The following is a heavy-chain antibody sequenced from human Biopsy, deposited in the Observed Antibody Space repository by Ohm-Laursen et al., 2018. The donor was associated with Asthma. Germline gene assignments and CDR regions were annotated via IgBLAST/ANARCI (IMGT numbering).Heavy chain of an antibody. CDR2: MSYDDSQT. V-gene: IGHV3-33*05. CDR1: GFPISNYG. CDR3: AKVAGTYYYDSTGYPGVDY. D-gene: IGHD3-22*01. Sequence: SLRLSCAASGFPISNYGMHWVRQAPGKGLEWVAVMSYDDSQTRYADSVKGRFTISRVNSKNTLYLQMNSLRAEDTARYYCAKVAGTYYYDSTGYPGVDYWGQGTPVTVSS. J-gene: IGHJ4*02.